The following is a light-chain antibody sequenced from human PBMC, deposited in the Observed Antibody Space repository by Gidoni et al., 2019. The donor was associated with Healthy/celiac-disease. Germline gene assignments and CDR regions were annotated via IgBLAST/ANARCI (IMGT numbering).Light chain of an antibody. J-gene: IGLJ1*01. V-gene: IGLV2-14*01. CDR3: SSYTSSSSYV. Sequence: QSALTQPAAVSGSPGQSITISCTGTSSDVGCYNYVSWYQQHPGTAPKLMIYEVSNRPSGVSNRFSGSNSGTTASLTISGLQAEDAADYYCSSYTSSSSYVFGTGTKVTVL. CDR2: EVS. CDR1: SSDVGCYNY.